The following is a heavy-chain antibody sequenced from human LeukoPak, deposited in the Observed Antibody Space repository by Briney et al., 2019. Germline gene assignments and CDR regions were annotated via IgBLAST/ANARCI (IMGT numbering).Heavy chain of an antibody. V-gene: IGHV1-69*05. CDR2: IIPIFGTA. Sequence: ASVKVSCKASGGTFSSYAISWVRQAPGQGLEWRGRIIPIFGTANYAQKFQGRVTITTDESTSTAYMALSSLRSEDTAVYYCAGLNYYDSSGYPQTEYFQHWGQGTLVTVSS. D-gene: IGHD3-22*01. J-gene: IGHJ1*01. CDR1: GGTFSSYA. CDR3: AGLNYYDSSGYPQTEYFQH.